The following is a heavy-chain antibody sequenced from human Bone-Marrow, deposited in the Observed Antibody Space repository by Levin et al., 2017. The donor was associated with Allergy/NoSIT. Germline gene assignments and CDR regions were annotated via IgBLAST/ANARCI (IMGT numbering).Heavy chain of an antibody. CDR3: AKDHPSSGWPAFDY. V-gene: IGHV3-23*01. CDR2: VNNGGNA. J-gene: IGHJ4*02. CDR1: GFTFSRYA. D-gene: IGHD6-19*01. Sequence: PGGSLRLSCVGSGFTFSRYAMSWVRQAPGRGLEWVASVNNGGNAYYGDSVKGRFTVSRDNSRNTLDLQMDSLRDDDTAIYYCAKDHPSSGWPAFDYWGQGTRGSVSS.